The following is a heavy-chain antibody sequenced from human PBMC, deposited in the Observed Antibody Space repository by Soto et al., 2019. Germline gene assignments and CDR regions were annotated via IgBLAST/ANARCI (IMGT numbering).Heavy chain of an antibody. CDR1: GYSFTSYW. D-gene: IGHD4-17*01. J-gene: IGHJ6*02. V-gene: IGHV5-10-1*01. CDR3: ARATVTLFYYYYGMDV. Sequence: GESLKISCKGSGYSFTSYWISWVRQMPGKGLEWMGRIDPSDSYTNYSPSFQGHVTISADKSISTAYLQWSSLKASDTAMYYCARATVTLFYYYYGMDVWGQGTTVTV. CDR2: IDPSDSYT.